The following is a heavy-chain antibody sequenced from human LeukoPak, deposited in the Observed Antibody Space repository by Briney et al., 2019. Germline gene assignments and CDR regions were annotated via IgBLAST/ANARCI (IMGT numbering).Heavy chain of an antibody. CDR3: ARAGPGSGWYFDY. CDR2: ISPYNGNT. D-gene: IGHD6-19*01. J-gene: IGHJ4*02. Sequence: ASVKVSCTASGYXFTSVGMTWVRRAPGQGLEWMGWISPYNGNTRYAQKFQGRFTMTTDTSTTTAYMELRSLRFNDTAVYYCARAGPGSGWYFDYWGQGTLVTVSS. CDR1: GYXFTSVG. V-gene: IGHV1-18*01.